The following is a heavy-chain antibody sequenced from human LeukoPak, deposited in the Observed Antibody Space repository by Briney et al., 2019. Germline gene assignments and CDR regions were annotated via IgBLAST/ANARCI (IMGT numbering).Heavy chain of an antibody. CDR3: ARSSAYYNEADI. Sequence: GASVKVSCTPSVYSFTIYYIHWVRQAPGQGLGWMGIINPSGGSTTYAQKFEGRLTMASDTATSTVYMEVSRLRSEDTAMYYCARSSAYYNEADIWGQGTMVTVSS. CDR1: VYSFTIYY. CDR2: INPSGGST. V-gene: IGHV1-46*01. D-gene: IGHD1-26*01. J-gene: IGHJ3*02.